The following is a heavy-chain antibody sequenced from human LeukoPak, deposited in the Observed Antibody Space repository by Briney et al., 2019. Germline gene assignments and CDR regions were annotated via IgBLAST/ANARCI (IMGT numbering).Heavy chain of an antibody. Sequence: PGGSLRLSCAASGFSFSSYTMSWVRQVPGQGLEWVSSISGRSSFMYYADSVKGRFTISRDNAKNSLYLEMNNLRAEDTAVNFCAGVDSGGQWLEGTWGQGTLVTVSS. V-gene: IGHV3-21*01. CDR2: ISGRSSFM. D-gene: IGHD6-19*01. J-gene: IGHJ4*02. CDR3: AGVDSGGQWLEGT. CDR1: GFSFSSYT.